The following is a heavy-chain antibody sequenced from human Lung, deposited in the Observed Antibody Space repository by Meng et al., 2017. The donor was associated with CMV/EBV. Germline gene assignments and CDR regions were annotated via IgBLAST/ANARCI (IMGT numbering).Heavy chain of an antibody. V-gene: IGHV1-3*01. CDR1: GYTFTSYA. CDR2: INGGNGKT. Sequence: QVQLVRSGAEVKKPGASVKGSCKASGYTFTSYAIHWVRQAPGQRLEWMGWINGGNGKTKYSQKFQGRVTITRDTSASTAYMELSSLRSEDTAVYYCARDVVVPAALTVRIDYWGQGTLVTVAS. J-gene: IGHJ4*02. CDR3: ARDVVVPAALTVRIDY. D-gene: IGHD2-2*01.